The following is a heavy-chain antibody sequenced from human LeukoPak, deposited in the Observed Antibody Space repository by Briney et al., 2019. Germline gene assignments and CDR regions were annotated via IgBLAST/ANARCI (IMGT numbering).Heavy chain of an antibody. V-gene: IGHV4-34*01. CDR2: INHSGST. D-gene: IGHD3-3*01. J-gene: IGHJ6*03. Sequence: PSETLSLTCAVYGGSFSGYYWSWIRQPPGKGLGWIGEINHSGSTNYNPSLKSRVTISVDTSKNQFSLKLSSVTAADTAVYYCARAGRFLEWPLLYYMDVWGKGTTVTVSS. CDR1: GGSFSGYY. CDR3: ARAGRFLEWPLLYYMDV.